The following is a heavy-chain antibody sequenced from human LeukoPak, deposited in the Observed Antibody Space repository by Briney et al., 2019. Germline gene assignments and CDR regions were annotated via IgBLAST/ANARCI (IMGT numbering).Heavy chain of an antibody. V-gene: IGHV1-2*06. Sequence: PMASVKVSCKASGYTFTGYYMQWVRQAPGQGLEWMGRINPNSGGTNYAQKLQGRVTMTTDTSTSTAYMELRSLRSDDTAVYYCARAGGGSYYTPFDYWGQGTLVTVSS. CDR2: INPNSGGT. CDR3: ARAGGGSYYTPFDY. J-gene: IGHJ4*02. D-gene: IGHD1-26*01. CDR1: GYTFTGYY.